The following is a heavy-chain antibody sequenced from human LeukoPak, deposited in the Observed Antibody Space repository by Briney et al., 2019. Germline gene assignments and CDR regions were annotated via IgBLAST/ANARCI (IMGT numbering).Heavy chain of an antibody. V-gene: IGHV1-46*01. CDR1: GYTFTSYY. CDR3: ARETRGSNVVVVAATAHFQH. Sequence: ASVKVSCKASGYTFTSYYMHWVRQAPGQGLEWMGIINPSGGSTSYAQKFQGRVTMTRDTYTSIVYMELSSLRSEDTAVYYCARETRGSNVVVVAATAHFQHWGQGTLVTVSS. CDR2: INPSGGST. J-gene: IGHJ1*01. D-gene: IGHD2-15*01.